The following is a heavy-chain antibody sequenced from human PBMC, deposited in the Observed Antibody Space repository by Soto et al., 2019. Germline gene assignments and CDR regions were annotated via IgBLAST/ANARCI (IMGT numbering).Heavy chain of an antibody. CDR2: ISSSSSYI. J-gene: IGHJ3*02. CDR3: ARDRTSDYYGSGSYSFAFDI. D-gene: IGHD3-10*01. Sequence: GSLRLSCAASGFTFSSYSMNWVRQAPGKGLEWVSSISSSSSYIYYADSVKGRFTISRDNAKNSLYLQMNSLRAEDTAVYYCARDRTSDYYGSGSYSFAFDIWGQGTMVTVSS. CDR1: GFTFSSYS. V-gene: IGHV3-21*01.